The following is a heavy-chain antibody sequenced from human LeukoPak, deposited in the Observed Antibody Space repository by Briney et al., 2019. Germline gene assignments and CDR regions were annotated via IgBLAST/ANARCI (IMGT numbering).Heavy chain of an antibody. CDR3: ARVRVVVAALDY. D-gene: IGHD2-15*01. CDR1: GGSFSGYY. J-gene: IGHJ4*02. Sequence: SETLSLTCAVYGGSFSGYYWSWIRQPPGKGLEWIGEINHSGSTNYNPSLKSRVTISVDTSKNQFSLKLSSVTAADTAVYYCARVRVVVAALDYWGQGTLVTVPS. V-gene: IGHV4-34*01. CDR2: INHSGST.